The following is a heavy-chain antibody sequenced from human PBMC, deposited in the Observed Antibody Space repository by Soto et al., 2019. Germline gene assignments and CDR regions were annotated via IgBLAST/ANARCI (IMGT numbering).Heavy chain of an antibody. CDR1: GFTFSSYG. CDR2: ISYDGSNK. CDR3: AKDRMRWLHNRDAFDI. Sequence: SGGSLRLSCAASGFTFSSYGMHWVRQAPGKGLEWVAVISYDGSNKYYADSVKGRFTISRDNSKNTLYLQMNSLRAEDTAVYYCAKDRMRWLHNRDAFDIWGQGTMVTVSS. D-gene: IGHD6-19*01. V-gene: IGHV3-30*18. J-gene: IGHJ3*02.